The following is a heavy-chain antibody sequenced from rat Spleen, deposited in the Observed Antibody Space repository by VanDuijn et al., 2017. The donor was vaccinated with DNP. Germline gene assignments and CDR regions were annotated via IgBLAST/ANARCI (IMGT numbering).Heavy chain of an antibody. J-gene: IGHJ2*01. V-gene: IGHV2-77*01. CDR2: ISSGGST. CDR3: NRNDFGQPGVS. CDR1: GFSLTSYG. D-gene: IGHD4-4*01. Sequence: QVQMKETGPGLVQTTQTLSVTCTVSGFSLTSYGVHWVRQAPGKGLEWIAAISSGGSTYYNSALKPRLSISRDTSESQVFLTVNSLQTEDTGIYYCNRNDFGQPGVSWGQGVMVTVSS.